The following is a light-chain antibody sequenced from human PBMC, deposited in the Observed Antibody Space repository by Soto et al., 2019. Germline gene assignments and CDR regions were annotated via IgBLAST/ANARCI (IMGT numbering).Light chain of an antibody. CDR1: RSNIGSDN. V-gene: IGLV1-44*01. CDR3: AAWDGSLNGWV. Sequence: QSVLTQPPSASGTPGQRVTISCSGSRSNIGSDNVNWYQQLPETAPKLLIYSNNQRPSGVPDRFSGSKSGTSASLAISGLQSEDEADYYCAAWDGSLNGWVFGGGTKVTVL. J-gene: IGLJ3*02. CDR2: SNN.